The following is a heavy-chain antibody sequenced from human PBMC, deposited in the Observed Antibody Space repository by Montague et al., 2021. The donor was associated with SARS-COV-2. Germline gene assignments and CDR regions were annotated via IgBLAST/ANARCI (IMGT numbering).Heavy chain of an antibody. CDR3: ARGRVNGWYFFDN. Sequence: TLSLTCTVSGGSNSSGNYYWSWIRRPAGKGLEWIGRMYTSGSTKYNPSLERRVTISLDTSNNQFSLNLNSVTAADTAVHYCARGRVNGWYFFDNWGQGTLVTVSS. CDR1: GGSNSSGNYY. V-gene: IGHV4-61*02. D-gene: IGHD6-19*01. J-gene: IGHJ4*02. CDR2: MYTSGST.